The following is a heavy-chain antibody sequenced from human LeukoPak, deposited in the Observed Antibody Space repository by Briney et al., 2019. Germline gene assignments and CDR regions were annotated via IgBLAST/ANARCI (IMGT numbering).Heavy chain of an antibody. Sequence: PSETLSLTCAVYGGSFSGYYWSWIRQPPGKGLEWIGEINHSGSTNYNPSLKSRVTISVDTSKNQFSLKLSSVTAADTAVYYCARGARNYDYVWGSYRPNIRFDPWGQGTLVTVSS. V-gene: IGHV4-34*01. J-gene: IGHJ5*02. D-gene: IGHD3-16*02. CDR1: GGSFSGYY. CDR2: INHSGST. CDR3: ARGARNYDYVWGSYRPNIRFDP.